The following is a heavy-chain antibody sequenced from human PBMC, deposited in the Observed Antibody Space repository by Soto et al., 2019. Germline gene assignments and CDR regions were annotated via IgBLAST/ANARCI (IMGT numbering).Heavy chain of an antibody. CDR2: IVVGSGNT. D-gene: IGHD3-22*01. Sequence: SVKVSCKASGFTFTSYAVQWVRQARGQRLEWIGWIVVGSGNTNYAQKFQERVTITRDMSTSTAYMELSSLRSEDTALYYCAAKFYSSGRTLDYWGQGTLVTFSA. V-gene: IGHV1-58*01. J-gene: IGHJ4*02. CDR3: AAKFYSSGRTLDY. CDR1: GFTFTSYA.